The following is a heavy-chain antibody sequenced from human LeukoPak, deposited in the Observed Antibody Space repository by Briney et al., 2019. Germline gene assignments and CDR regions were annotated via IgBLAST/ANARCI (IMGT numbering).Heavy chain of an antibody. J-gene: IGHJ2*01. V-gene: IGHV4-59*01. D-gene: IGHD3-22*01. Sequence: PSETLSLTCTVSGGSISSYYWSWIRQPPGKGLEWIGYIYYSGSTNYNPSLKSRVTISVRTSKNQFSLKLRSVTAADTAVYYCARDGVVVTTAHWYFDLWGRGTLVTVSS. CDR1: GGSISSYY. CDR2: IYYSGST. CDR3: ARDGVVVTTAHWYFDL.